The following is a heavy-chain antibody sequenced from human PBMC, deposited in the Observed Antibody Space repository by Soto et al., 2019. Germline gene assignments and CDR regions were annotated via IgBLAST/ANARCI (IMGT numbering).Heavy chain of an antibody. Sequence: SGGSLRLSCAASGFTFSSYAMYWVRQAPGKGLEWVAVISYDGSNKYYADSVKGRFTISRDNSKNTLYLQMNSLRAEDRAVYYCERGGRITIFGVVIIDYYGMDAWGQGTTVTVSS. CDR2: ISYDGSNK. CDR3: ERGGRITIFGVVIIDYYGMDA. D-gene: IGHD3-3*01. V-gene: IGHV3-30-3*01. CDR1: GFTFSSYA. J-gene: IGHJ6*02.